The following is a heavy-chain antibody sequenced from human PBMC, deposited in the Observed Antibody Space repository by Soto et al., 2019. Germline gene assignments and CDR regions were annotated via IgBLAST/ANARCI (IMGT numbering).Heavy chain of an antibody. Sequence: QVQLQESGPGLVKPSQTLSLTCTVSGGSITSGVYCWGGIGQNPGKGLDWFGSISYGGSTSYNPSLKSRVTISVDTSKNQFSLKLTSVTAADTAVYYCSRGILVWGQGALITVSS. V-gene: IGHV4-31*03. CDR3: SRGILV. D-gene: IGHD5-18*01. CDR1: GGSITSGVYC. CDR2: ISYGGST. J-gene: IGHJ4*02.